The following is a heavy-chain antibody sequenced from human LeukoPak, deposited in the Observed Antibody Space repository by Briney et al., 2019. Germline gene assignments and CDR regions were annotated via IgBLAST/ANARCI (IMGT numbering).Heavy chain of an antibody. J-gene: IGHJ6*03. CDR2: INPNSGGT. CDR3: ARGRVRDYYYYYYYTDV. D-gene: IGHD1-1*01. CDR1: GYTFTGYY. V-gene: IGHV1-2*02. Sequence: ASVKVSCKASGYTFTGYYMHWVRQAPGQGLEWTGWINPNSGGTNYAQKFQGRVTMTRDTSISTAYMELSRLRSDDTAVYYCARGRVRDYYYYYYYTDVWGKGTTVTVSS.